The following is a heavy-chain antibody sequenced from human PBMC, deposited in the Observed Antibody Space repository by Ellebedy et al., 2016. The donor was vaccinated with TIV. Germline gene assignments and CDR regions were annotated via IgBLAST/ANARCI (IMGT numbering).Heavy chain of an antibody. CDR3: ARGGITIFGVVIHYYYYGMDV. Sequence: AASVKVSCKASGYTFTSYGISWVRQAPGQGLEWMGWISAYNGNTNYAQKLQGRVTMTTDTSTSTAYMELRSLRSDDTAVYYCARGGITIFGVVIHYYYYGMDVWGQGTTVTVSS. V-gene: IGHV1-18*01. CDR2: ISAYNGNT. CDR1: GYTFTSYG. D-gene: IGHD3-3*01. J-gene: IGHJ6*02.